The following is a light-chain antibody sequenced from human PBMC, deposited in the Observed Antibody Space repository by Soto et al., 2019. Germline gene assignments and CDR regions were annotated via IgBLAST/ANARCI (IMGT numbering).Light chain of an antibody. Sequence: DIQVTQSPSSVSASVGDRVTITYRARQDINNWLAWYQQKPGKAPKLLIYTTSNLQSGVPSRFSGSGSGTDFTLTISSLQPEDFATYYCQQANSCPLTFGGGTKVEIK. CDR3: QQANSCPLT. V-gene: IGKV1D-12*01. CDR1: QDINNW. CDR2: TTS. J-gene: IGKJ4*01.